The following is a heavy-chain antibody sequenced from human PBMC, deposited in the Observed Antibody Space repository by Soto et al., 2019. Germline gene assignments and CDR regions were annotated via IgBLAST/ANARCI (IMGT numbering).Heavy chain of an antibody. CDR1: GYTFTSYA. D-gene: IGHD6-13*01. CDR2: INAGNGNR. Sequence: ASVKVSCKASGYTFTSYAMHWVRQAPGQRLEWMGWINAGNGNRKYSQKFQGRVTMTEDTSTDTAYMELSSLRSEDTAVYYCATARYSSSWYRGWFDPWGQGTLVTVSS. CDR3: ATARYSSSWYRGWFDP. J-gene: IGHJ5*02. V-gene: IGHV1-3*01.